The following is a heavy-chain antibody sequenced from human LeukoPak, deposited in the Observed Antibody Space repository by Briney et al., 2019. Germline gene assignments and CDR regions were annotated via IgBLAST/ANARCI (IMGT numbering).Heavy chain of an antibody. Sequence: SETLSLTCAVSGGSISSSKWWSWVRQPPGKGLEWIGEIYQSGRTNYNPSLKSRVTISVDKSKNQYSLKLSSVTAADTAVYYCAVSSTTVTSDYYYGMDVWGQGTTVTVSS. CDR3: AVSSTTVTSDYYYGMDV. J-gene: IGHJ6*02. V-gene: IGHV4-4*02. CDR2: IYQSGRT. CDR1: GGSISSSKW. D-gene: IGHD4-11*01.